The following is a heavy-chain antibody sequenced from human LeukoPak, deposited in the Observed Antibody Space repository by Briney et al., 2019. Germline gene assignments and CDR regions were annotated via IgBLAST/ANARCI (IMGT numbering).Heavy chain of an antibody. CDR2: IIPIFGTA. J-gene: IGHJ4*02. V-gene: IGHV1-69*05. D-gene: IGHD3-9*01. Sequence: SVKVSCKASGGTFSSYAISWVRQAPGQGLEWMGRIIPIFGTANYAQKFQGRVTITTDESTSTAYMELSSLRSEDTAVYYCARGSYDILTGYYPPDYWGQGTLVTVFS. CDR3: ARGSYDILTGYYPPDY. CDR1: GGTFSSYA.